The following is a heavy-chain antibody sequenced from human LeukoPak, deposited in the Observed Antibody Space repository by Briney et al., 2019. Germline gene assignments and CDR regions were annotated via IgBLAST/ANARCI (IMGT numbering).Heavy chain of an antibody. J-gene: IGHJ4*02. CDR3: ATLSGDYHSWGGY. CDR2: IIPIFGTA. V-gene: IGHV1-69*06. CDR1: GGTFSSYA. Sequence: SVKVSCKASGGTFSSYAISWVRQAPGQGLEWMGGIIPIFGTANYAQKFQGRVTMTEDTSTDTAYMELSSLRSEDTAVYYCATLSGDYHSWGGYWGQGTLVTVSS. D-gene: IGHD4-17*01.